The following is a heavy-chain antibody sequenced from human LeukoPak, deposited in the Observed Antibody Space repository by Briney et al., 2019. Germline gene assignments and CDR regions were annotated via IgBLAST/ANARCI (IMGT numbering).Heavy chain of an antibody. CDR2: ISSSSSTI. CDR1: GFTFSSYS. D-gene: IGHD3-10*01. CDR3: VSLYGSGSYVAYYYGMDV. J-gene: IGHJ6*02. Sequence: GGSLRLSCAASGFTFSSYSMNWVRQAPGKGLEWVSYISSSSSTIYYADSVKGRFTISRDNAKNSLYLQMNGLRDEDTAVYYCVSLYGSGSYVAYYYGMDVWGQGTTVTVSS. V-gene: IGHV3-48*02.